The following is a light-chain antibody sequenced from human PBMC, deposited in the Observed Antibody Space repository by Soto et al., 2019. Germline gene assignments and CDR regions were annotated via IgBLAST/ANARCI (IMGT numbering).Light chain of an antibody. CDR2: GAS. CDR1: QSVSRSY. Sequence: EIVLTQSPGTLSFSPGERATRTCRASQSVSRSYLAWFQQKPGQAPRLLIYGASSRATGIPDRFSGSGSGTDFTLTISRLEPEDFAVYYCQQYGNAPFTFGPGTKVNIK. J-gene: IGKJ3*01. CDR3: QQYGNAPFT. V-gene: IGKV3-20*01.